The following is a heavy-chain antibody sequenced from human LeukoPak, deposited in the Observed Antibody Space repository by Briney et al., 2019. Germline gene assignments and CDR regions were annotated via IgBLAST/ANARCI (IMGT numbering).Heavy chain of an antibody. V-gene: IGHV3-33*01. J-gene: IGHJ6*04. CDR2: IWHDGSHK. Sequence: GGSLRLSCAASGFAFNTYAMHWVRQAPGQGLEWVALIWHDGSHKFYSNSVRGQFTISRDNSKNTVSLQMNNLRPEDTAVYYCARERTPYYYYGMDVWGKGTTVTVSS. CDR3: ARERTPYYYYGMDV. CDR1: GFAFNTYA.